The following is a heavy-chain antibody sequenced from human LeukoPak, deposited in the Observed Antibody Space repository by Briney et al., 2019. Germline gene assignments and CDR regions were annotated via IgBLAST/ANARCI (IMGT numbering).Heavy chain of an antibody. CDR1: GGSFSGYY. CDR3: ARSRYSSSWPYFDY. Sequence: PSETLSLTCAVYGGSFSGYYWSWIRQPPGKGLEWIGEINHSGSTNYNPSLKSRVTISVDTSKNQFSLKLSSVTAADTAVHYCARSRYSSSWPYFDYWGQGTLVTVSS. V-gene: IGHV4-34*01. D-gene: IGHD6-13*01. J-gene: IGHJ4*02. CDR2: INHSGST.